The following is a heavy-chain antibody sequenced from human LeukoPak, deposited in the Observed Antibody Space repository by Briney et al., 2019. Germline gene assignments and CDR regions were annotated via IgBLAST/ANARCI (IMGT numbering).Heavy chain of an antibody. D-gene: IGHD6-13*01. V-gene: IGHV4-39*01. CDR1: GDSFSSVTDY. Sequence: PSETLSLTCTVSGDSFSSVTDYWAWIRQPPGKGLGWIASGDYSGGTYYNPSLESRVAISADMSKNQFSLKLSSVTAADTAVYYCARLVGIAAAEYYFDYWGQGTLVTVSS. CDR3: ARLVGIAAAEYYFDY. J-gene: IGHJ4*02. CDR2: GDYSGGT.